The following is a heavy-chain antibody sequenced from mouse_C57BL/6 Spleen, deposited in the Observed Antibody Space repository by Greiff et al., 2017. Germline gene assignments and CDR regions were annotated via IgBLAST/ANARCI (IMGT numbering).Heavy chain of an antibody. Sequence: VQLQESGAELAKPGASVKLSCKASGYTFTSYWMHWVKQRPGQGLEWIGYINPSSGYTKYNQKFKDKATLTADKSSSTAYMQLSSLTYEDSAVYYCAIYYGNYEGAMDYWGQGTSVTVSS. V-gene: IGHV1-7*01. CDR1: GYTFTSYW. CDR2: INPSSGYT. J-gene: IGHJ4*01. D-gene: IGHD2-1*01. CDR3: AIYYGNYEGAMDY.